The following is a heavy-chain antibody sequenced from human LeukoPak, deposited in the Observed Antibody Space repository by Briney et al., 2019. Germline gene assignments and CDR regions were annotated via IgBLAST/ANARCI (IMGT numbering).Heavy chain of an antibody. V-gene: IGHV4-34*01. CDR3: ARPRLGATPFDAFDI. Sequence: SETLSLTCAVYGGSFGGYYWSWIRQPPGKGLEWIGEINHSGSTNYNPSLKSRVTISVDTSKNQFSLKLSSVTAADTAVYYCARPRLGATPFDAFDIWGQGTMVTVSS. D-gene: IGHD1-26*01. J-gene: IGHJ3*02. CDR1: GGSFGGYY. CDR2: INHSGST.